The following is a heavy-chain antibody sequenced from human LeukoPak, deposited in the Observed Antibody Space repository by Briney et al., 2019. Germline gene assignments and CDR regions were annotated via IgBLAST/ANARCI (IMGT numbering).Heavy chain of an antibody. D-gene: IGHD3-3*01. J-gene: IGHJ4*02. Sequence: PGGSLRLSCAASRFTFSSYAMTWVRQAPGKGLEWVSTISGGGISAYYADSVKGRFTISRDNSKNTLYLQMSSLRAEDTAVYYCAKAPWGIFGAFDYWGQGTLVTVSS. CDR2: ISGGGISA. CDR1: RFTFSSYA. CDR3: AKAPWGIFGAFDY. V-gene: IGHV3-23*01.